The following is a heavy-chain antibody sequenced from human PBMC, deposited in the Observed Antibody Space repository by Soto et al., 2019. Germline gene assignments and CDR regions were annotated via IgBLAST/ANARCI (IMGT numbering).Heavy chain of an antibody. CDR3: ARKGYCGSGIYHFDY. D-gene: IGHD3-10*01. Sequence: ASVKVSCKASGYTFTTYPIHWVRQAPGQSLEWMGFVNAANGDTGYSQKFQGRVTIARDTSASTAYMEMSSLRSEDTAVYYCARKGYCGSGIYHFDYWGQGTLVTVSS. J-gene: IGHJ4*02. CDR2: VNAANGDT. V-gene: IGHV1-3*01. CDR1: GYTFTTYP.